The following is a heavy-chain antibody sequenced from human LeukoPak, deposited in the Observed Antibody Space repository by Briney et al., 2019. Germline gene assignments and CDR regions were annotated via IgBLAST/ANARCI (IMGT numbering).Heavy chain of an antibody. V-gene: IGHV1-18*01. CDR2: ISASNGNT. CDR1: GYTFTSYG. Sequence: ASVKVSCKASGYTFTSYGISWVRQAPGQGLEWMGWISASNGNTSYAQKLQGRVTMTTDTSTSTAYMELRSLRSDDTAVYYCARNLKGYSSAQGYYYGMDVWGQGTTVTVSS. D-gene: IGHD6-19*01. J-gene: IGHJ6*02. CDR3: ARNLKGYSSAQGYYYGMDV.